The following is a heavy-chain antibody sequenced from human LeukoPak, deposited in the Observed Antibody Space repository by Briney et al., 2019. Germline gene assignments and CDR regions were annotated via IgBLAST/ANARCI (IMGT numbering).Heavy chain of an antibody. CDR3: ARRPYSGSPNWFDP. CDR2: INLGDSNT. V-gene: IGHV5-51*01. J-gene: IGHJ5*02. D-gene: IGHD1-26*01. Sequence: GESLKISCEVSGHRFTNHWIGWVRQMPGKGLEWMGIINLGDSNTKYSPSFQGQVTISLDKSISTAYLQWRSLKASDTAMYYCARRPYSGSPNWFDPWGQGTLVTVSS. CDR1: GHRFTNHW.